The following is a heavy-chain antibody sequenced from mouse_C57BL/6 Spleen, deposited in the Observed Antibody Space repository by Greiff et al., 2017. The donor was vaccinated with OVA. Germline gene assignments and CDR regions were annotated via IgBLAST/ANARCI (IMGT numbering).Heavy chain of an antibody. V-gene: IGHV1-55*01. D-gene: IGHD2-10*02. Sequence: VQLQQPGAELVKPGASVKMSCKASGYTFTSYWITWVKQRPGQGLEWIGDIYPGSGSTNYNEKFKSKATLTVDTSSSTAYMQLSSLTSEDSAVYYCAMGAYGWGSSYYFDYWGQGTTLTVSS. CDR3: AMGAYGWGSSYYFDY. CDR2: IYPGSGST. CDR1: GYTFTSYW. J-gene: IGHJ2*01.